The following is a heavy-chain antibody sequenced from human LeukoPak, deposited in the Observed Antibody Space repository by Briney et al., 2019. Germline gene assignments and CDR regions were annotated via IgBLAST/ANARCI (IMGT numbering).Heavy chain of an antibody. CDR3: AKVWWAPEYYYDSSGYFPSPDY. D-gene: IGHD3-22*01. Sequence: ASVKVSCKASGYTFTSYDINWVRQATGQGLEWMGWMNPNSGNTGYAQKFQGRVTMTRNTSISTAYMELSSLRSEDTAVYYCAKVWWAPEYYYDSSGYFPSPDYWGQGTLVTVSS. CDR1: GYTFTSYD. V-gene: IGHV1-8*01. CDR2: MNPNSGNT. J-gene: IGHJ4*02.